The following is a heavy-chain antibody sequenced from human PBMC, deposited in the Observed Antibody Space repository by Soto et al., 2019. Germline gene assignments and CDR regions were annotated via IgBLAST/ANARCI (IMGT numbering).Heavy chain of an antibody. Sequence: PSETLSLTCAVYGGSFSGYYWSWIRQPPGKGLEWIGEINHSGSTNYNPSLKSRVTMSVDTSKNQFSLKLTSVTAADTAMYYCARGYCSSTSCYEFDYWGQGTLVTVSS. CDR2: INHSGST. CDR3: ARGYCSSTSCYEFDY. D-gene: IGHD2-2*01. V-gene: IGHV4-34*01. CDR1: GGSFSGYY. J-gene: IGHJ4*02.